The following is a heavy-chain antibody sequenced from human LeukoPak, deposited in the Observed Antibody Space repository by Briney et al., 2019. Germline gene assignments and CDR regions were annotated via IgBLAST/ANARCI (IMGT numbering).Heavy chain of an antibody. CDR2: IYHSGST. D-gene: IGHD6-13*01. CDR1: GGSISSGGYS. CDR3: ARGWAAAAGTGYYGMDV. J-gene: IGHJ6*02. Sequence: PSETLSLTCAVSGGSISSGGYSWSWIRQPPGKGLEWIGYIYHSGSTYYNPSLKSRVTISVDTSKNQFSLKLSSVTAADTAVYYCARGWAAAAGTGYYGMDVWGQGTTVTVSS. V-gene: IGHV4-30-2*01.